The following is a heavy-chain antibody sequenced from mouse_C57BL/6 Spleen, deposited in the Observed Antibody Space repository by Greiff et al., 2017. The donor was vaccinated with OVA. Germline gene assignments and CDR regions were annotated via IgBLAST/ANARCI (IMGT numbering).Heavy chain of an antibody. Sequence: QVQLKESGAELVRPGSSVKLSCKASGYTFTSYWMHWVKQRPIQGLEWIGNIDPSDSETHYNQKFKDKATLTVDKSSSTAYMQLSSLTSEDSAVYYCAVTGTSWYFDYWGQGTTLTVSS. D-gene: IGHD4-1*01. J-gene: IGHJ2*01. CDR1: GYTFTSYW. CDR2: IDPSDSET. V-gene: IGHV1-52*01. CDR3: AVTGTSWYFDY.